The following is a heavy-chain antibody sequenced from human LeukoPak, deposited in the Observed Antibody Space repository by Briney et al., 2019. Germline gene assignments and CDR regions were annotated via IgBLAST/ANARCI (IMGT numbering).Heavy chain of an antibody. J-gene: IGHJ6*03. V-gene: IGHV4-34*01. Sequence: SEILSLTCAVYGGSFSGYYWSWIRQPPGKGLEWIGEINHSGSTNYNPSLKSRVTISVDTSKNQFSLKLSSVTAADTAVYYCARGACSGGSCKYYYYYYYMDVWGKGTTVTVSS. CDR1: GGSFSGYY. CDR3: ARGACSGGSCKYYYYYYYMDV. CDR2: INHSGST. D-gene: IGHD2-15*01.